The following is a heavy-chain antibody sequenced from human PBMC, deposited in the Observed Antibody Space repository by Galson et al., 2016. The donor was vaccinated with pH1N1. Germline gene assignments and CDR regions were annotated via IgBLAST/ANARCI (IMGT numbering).Heavy chain of an antibody. J-gene: IGHJ4*02. D-gene: IGHD6-13*01. V-gene: IGHV5-51*03. Sequence: QSGAEVKKPGESLKISCKGSGSTFTKYWIAWVSQMPGKALEWMGSISPGDSETRYSPSSQGQVTISADKSISTAYLQWTSLKASDTAMYYWARRETTFGTDYWGQGTLVIVSS. CDR3: ARRETTFGTDY. CDR1: GSTFTKYW. CDR2: ISPGDSET.